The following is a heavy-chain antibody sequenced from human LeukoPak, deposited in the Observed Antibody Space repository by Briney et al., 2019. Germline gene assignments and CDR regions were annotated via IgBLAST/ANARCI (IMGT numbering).Heavy chain of an antibody. Sequence: GGSLRLSCAASGFTFSSYAMSWVRQAPGKGLEWVSAISGSGGSTYYADSVKGRFTISRDNSKNTLYLQMNSLRAEDTAVYYCARGTLRYFGWPPPGFDYWGQGTLVTVSS. CDR3: ARGTLRYFGWPPPGFDY. CDR1: GFTFSSYA. D-gene: IGHD3-9*01. CDR2: ISGSGGST. J-gene: IGHJ4*02. V-gene: IGHV3-23*01.